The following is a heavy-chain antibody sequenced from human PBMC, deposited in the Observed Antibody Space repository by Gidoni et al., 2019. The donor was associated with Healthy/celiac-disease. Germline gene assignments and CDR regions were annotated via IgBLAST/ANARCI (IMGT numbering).Heavy chain of an antibody. CDR1: GGSISSYY. V-gene: IGHV4-59*01. Sequence: QVQLQESGPGLVKPSETLSLTCTVSGGSISSYYWSWIRQPPGKGLEWIGYIYYSGSTNYNPSLKSRVTISVDTSKNQFSLKLSSVTAADTAVYYCAREPSTGDDNWFDPWGQGTLVTVSS. J-gene: IGHJ5*02. D-gene: IGHD7-27*01. CDR2: IYYSGST. CDR3: AREPSTGDDNWFDP.